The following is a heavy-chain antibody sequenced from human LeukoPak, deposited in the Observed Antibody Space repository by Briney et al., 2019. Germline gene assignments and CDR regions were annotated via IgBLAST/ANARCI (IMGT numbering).Heavy chain of an antibody. D-gene: IGHD3-3*01. V-gene: IGHV3-23*01. CDR1: GFSFSGYA. CDR2: ISGSGGST. J-gene: IGHJ4*02. Sequence: GGSLRLSCAASGFSFSGYAMSWVRQAPGRGLEWVSAISGSGGSTYYAASVKGRFTISRDNSKDTLYLQMNSLRAEDTAVYYCAKRGIFGGREYYFDYWGQGTLVTVSS. CDR3: AKRGIFGGREYYFDY.